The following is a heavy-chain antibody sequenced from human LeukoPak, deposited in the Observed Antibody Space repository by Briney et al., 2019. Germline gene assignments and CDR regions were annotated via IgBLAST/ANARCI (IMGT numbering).Heavy chain of an antibody. CDR3: ARDLYFDY. CDR2: IKKTGSET. Sequence: PGGSLRLSCAASGFTFSHFWMSWVRQAPGKGLEWVAYIKKTGSETYYADSVKGRFTISRDNSKNTVYLQMNSLRAEDTAVYYCARDLYFDYWGQGTLVTVSS. V-gene: IGHV3-7*01. CDR1: GFTFSHFW. J-gene: IGHJ4*02.